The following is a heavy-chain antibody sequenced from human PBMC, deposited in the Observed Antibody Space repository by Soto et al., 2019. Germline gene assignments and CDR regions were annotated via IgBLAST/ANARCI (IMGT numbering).Heavy chain of an antibody. D-gene: IGHD3-3*01. CDR2: IYPGDSDT. V-gene: IGHV5-51*01. CDR3: ARHGFNQQLVLDKFRFDP. J-gene: IGHJ5*02. CDR1: GYTVHKYL. Sequence: PRESPKNPRKASGYTVHKYLIPLVGPIPRKSLEWMGLIYPGDSDTRYSPSFQGQVTISADKSTSTAYLEWSSLKASDTAMYYCARHGFNQQLVLDKFRFDPWGQGTQVTVSS.